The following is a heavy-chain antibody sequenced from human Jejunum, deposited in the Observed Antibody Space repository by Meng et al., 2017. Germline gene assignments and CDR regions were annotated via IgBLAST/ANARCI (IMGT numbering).Heavy chain of an antibody. V-gene: IGHV4-31*11. Sequence: QWQLRESGPGVVKPSQTLSLTCAVSGGSFGSGGYYWSWIRQHPERGLEWIGYVYYSGSAYYNPSLKSRVAISVDTSKNQFSLKLTSVTAADTAVYYCASSIAAVVGYYFDYWGQGTLVTVSS. J-gene: IGHJ4*02. CDR1: GGSFGSGGYY. D-gene: IGHD6-13*01. CDR3: ASSIAAVVGYYFDY. CDR2: VYYSGSA.